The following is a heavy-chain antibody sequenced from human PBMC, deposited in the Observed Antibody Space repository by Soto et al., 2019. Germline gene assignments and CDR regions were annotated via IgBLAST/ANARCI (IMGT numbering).Heavy chain of an antibody. J-gene: IGHJ4*02. V-gene: IGHV3-33*01. D-gene: IGHD1-26*01. CDR2: IWYDGSNK. CDR1: GFTFSSYG. CDR3: ARENDFFSPVGFDY. Sequence: GGSLRLSCAASGFTFSSYGMHWVRQAPGKGLEWVAVIWYDGSNKYYADSVKGRFTISRDNSKNTLYLQMNSLRAEDTAVYYCARENDFFSPVGFDYWGQGTLVTVSS.